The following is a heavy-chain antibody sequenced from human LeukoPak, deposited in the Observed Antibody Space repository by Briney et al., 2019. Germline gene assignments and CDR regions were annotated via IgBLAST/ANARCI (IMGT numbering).Heavy chain of an antibody. J-gene: IGHJ4*02. Sequence: GSLRLSCAPSRFDLSAYTMNWVRQAPGKGLEWVSSISSSSVYIFYADSLKGRFTISRDNAKNSLYLQMNSLRAEDTAVYYCAKDLLGYCSSTSCYNSFDYWGQGTLVTVSS. CDR2: ISSSSVYI. CDR1: RFDLSAYT. D-gene: IGHD2-2*02. CDR3: AKDLLGYCSSTSCYNSFDY. V-gene: IGHV3-21*01.